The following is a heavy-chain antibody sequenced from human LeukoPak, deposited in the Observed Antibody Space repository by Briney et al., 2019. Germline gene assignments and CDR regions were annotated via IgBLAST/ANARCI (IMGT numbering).Heavy chain of an antibody. Sequence: ASVKVSCKASGYTFTGYYMHWVRQAPGQGLEWMGWINPNSGGTNYAQKFQGRVTMTRDTSISTAYMELSRLRSDDTAVYYCARGKDCSSTSCPYYYYYYMDVWGKGTTVTVSS. V-gene: IGHV1-2*02. CDR1: GYTFTGYY. CDR2: INPNSGGT. CDR3: ARGKDCSSTSCPYYYYYYMDV. D-gene: IGHD2-2*01. J-gene: IGHJ6*03.